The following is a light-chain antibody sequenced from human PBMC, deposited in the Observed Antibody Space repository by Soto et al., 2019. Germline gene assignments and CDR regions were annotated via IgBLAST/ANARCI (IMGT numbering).Light chain of an antibody. CDR3: QHRQNWPMWT. J-gene: IGKJ1*01. Sequence: IVRTLNTTTLSLSPGESANLSCRASQSVSSSLAWFQQRPGQDARLLIYDASNRATGIPDRFSGSGSGTDVILPISSLEHEDFAVYYCQHRQNWPMWTCGEVSMGDI. CDR1: QSVSSS. CDR2: DAS. V-gene: IGKV3-11*01.